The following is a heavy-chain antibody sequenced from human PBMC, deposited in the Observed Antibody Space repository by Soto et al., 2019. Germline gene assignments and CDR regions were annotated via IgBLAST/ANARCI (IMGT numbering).Heavy chain of an antibody. CDR1: GFTFSSYA. CDR3: AKTSYDDFWSGYQA. J-gene: IGHJ4*02. Sequence: GGSLRLSCAASGFTFSSYAMSWVRQAPGKGLEWVSAISGSGGSTYYADSVKGRFIISRDNSKNTLYLQMNSLRAEDTAVYYCAKTSYDDFWSGYQAWGQGTLVTVSS. CDR2: ISGSGGST. D-gene: IGHD3-3*01. V-gene: IGHV3-23*01.